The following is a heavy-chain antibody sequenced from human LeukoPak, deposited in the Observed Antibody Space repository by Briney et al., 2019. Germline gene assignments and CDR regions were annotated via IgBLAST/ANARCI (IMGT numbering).Heavy chain of an antibody. Sequence: PSETLSLTCTVSGGSISCGDYYWSWIRQPPGKGLEWIGYIYYSGSTYYNPSLKSRVTISVDTSKNQFSLKLSSVTAADTAVYYCARLTVVPAAIGAWGQGTLVTVSS. J-gene: IGHJ1*01. CDR3: ARLTVVPAAIGA. V-gene: IGHV4-30-4*08. D-gene: IGHD2-2*02. CDR1: GGSISCGDYY. CDR2: IYYSGST.